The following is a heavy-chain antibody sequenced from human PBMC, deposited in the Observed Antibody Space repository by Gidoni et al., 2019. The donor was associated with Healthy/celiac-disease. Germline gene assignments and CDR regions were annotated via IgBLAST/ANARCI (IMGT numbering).Heavy chain of an antibody. CDR2: ISYDGRNK. CDR1: GFTFSSHG. D-gene: IGHD3-10*01. V-gene: IGHV3-30*18. CDR3: GKEEGAGGAYYGSGTD. Sequence: AQLVDSGGGVAQPGRSLSLSCAAAGFTFSSHGMHWVRQAPGKGLEWGAVISYDGRNKNYADAVKGRFTISGDNSKNTLHLQMSSLGAEDTAEYYCGKEEGAGGAYYGSGTDWGQGTLVTVSS. J-gene: IGHJ4*02.